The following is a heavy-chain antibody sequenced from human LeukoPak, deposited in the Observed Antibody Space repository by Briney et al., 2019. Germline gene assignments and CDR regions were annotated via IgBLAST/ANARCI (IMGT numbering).Heavy chain of an antibody. CDR1: GYSISTGYY. CDR2: FYHGGST. CDR3: ARGEDRSGYRTDF. D-gene: IGHD3-22*01. V-gene: IGHV4-38-2*02. J-gene: IGHJ4*02. Sequence: SETLSLPCTVSGYSISTGYYWDWIRQPPGKGLEWIGTFYHGGSTYYNPSLKSRVTISVDTSKNQFSLNLTSVTAADTAVYYCARGEDRSGYRTDFWGQGTLVTVSS.